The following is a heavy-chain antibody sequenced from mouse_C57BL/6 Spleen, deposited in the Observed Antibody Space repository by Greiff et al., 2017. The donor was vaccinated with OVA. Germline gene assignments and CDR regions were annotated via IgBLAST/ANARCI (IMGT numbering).Heavy chain of an antibody. CDR1: GYTFTDYY. V-gene: IGHV1-26*01. J-gene: IGHJ2*01. CDR2: INPNNGGT. D-gene: IGHD2-4*01. Sequence: EVQLQQSGPELVKPGASVKISCKASGYTFTDYYMNWVKQSHGKSLEWIGDINPNNGGTSYNQQFKGKATLTVDKSSSTAYMELRSLTSEDSAVYYCAREGLRRFFDYWGQGTTLTVSS. CDR3: AREGLRRFFDY.